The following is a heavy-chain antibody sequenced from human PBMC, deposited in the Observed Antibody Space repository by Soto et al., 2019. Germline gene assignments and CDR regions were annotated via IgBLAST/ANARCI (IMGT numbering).Heavy chain of an antibody. D-gene: IGHD5-12*01. V-gene: IGHV3-23*01. J-gene: IGHJ4*02. Sequence: EVQLLESGGGLVQPGGSLRLSCVASGFTFSSHAMSWVRQAPGKGLEWVSGISGSGDSAFYADSVKGRFTVSRVKSKNTLYLQMNRLRVEDTAVYYCAKEILTSGLALEYMFAYWGQGTLVAVSS. CDR3: AKEILTSGLALEYMFAY. CDR2: ISGSGDSA. CDR1: GFTFSSHA.